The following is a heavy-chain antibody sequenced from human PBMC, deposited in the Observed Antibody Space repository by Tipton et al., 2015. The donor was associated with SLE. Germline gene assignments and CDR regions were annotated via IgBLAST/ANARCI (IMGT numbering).Heavy chain of an antibody. J-gene: IGHJ4*02. CDR2: IIPMFGTP. V-gene: IGHV1-69*13. CDR3: ARGLLGYSVSGSYEA. Sequence: QSGPEVKKPGASLKVSCMASGYTFTSYSINWVRQAPGQGLEWMGGIIPMFGTPNYAQGFQGRVTITADEYTNTVYMELSSLRSEDTAVYYCARGLLGYSVSGSYEAWGQGTLVTVSS. D-gene: IGHD3-10*01. CDR1: GYTFTSYS.